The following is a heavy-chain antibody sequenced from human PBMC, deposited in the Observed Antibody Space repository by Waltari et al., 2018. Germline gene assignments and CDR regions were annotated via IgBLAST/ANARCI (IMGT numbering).Heavy chain of an antibody. Sequence: ELQVVESGGGLIQPGASLRLSCAASGFTVSRPYMSWVRQAPGKGPEWVSVIFTSGSTYHADSVKGRFTISRDNSENTVHLQMKNLTAEDTALYYCARATNWVLEAFDLWGQGTMITVSP. CDR1: GFTVSRPY. CDR2: IFTSGST. V-gene: IGHV3-53*01. CDR3: ARATNWVLEAFDL. D-gene: IGHD1-1*01. J-gene: IGHJ3*01.